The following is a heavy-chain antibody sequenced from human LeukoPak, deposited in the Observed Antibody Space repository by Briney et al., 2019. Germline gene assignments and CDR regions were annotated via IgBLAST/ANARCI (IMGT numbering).Heavy chain of an antibody. CDR1: GGSMSSSSYY. Sequence: SETLSLPCTVSGGSMSSSSYYWGWIRQPPWKGLEWIGSIYYSESTYYNPSLKSRVTISVDTSKNQFSLKLSSVTAADTAVYYCARDTPYCSGGSCAPGYFDYWGQGTLVTVSS. D-gene: IGHD2-15*01. CDR2: IYYSEST. V-gene: IGHV4-39*07. CDR3: ARDTPYCSGGSCAPGYFDY. J-gene: IGHJ4*02.